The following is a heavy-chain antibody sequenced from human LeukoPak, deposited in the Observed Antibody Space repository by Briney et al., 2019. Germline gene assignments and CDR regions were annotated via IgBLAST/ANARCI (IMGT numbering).Heavy chain of an antibody. J-gene: IGHJ4*02. D-gene: IGHD3-16*01. CDR2: INTNTGNP. V-gene: IGHV7-4-1*04. Sequence: ASVKVSCESSGCIPNNYAINWVRQAPGQGLEWMGWINTNTGNPTYARGFTGRFVFSSDTSVRMAYLQISSLKAEDTAVYYCARSNNDGDYLGVGFDYWGQGTLVTVSS. CDR1: GCIPNNYA. CDR3: ARSNNDGDYLGVGFDY.